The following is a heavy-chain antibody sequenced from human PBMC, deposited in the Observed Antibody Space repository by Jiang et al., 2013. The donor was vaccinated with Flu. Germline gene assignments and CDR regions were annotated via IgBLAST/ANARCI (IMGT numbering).Heavy chain of an antibody. D-gene: IGHD1-7*01. CDR2: IYWDNDK. CDR3: AHRRLGAGDWNYGDFDY. J-gene: IGHJ4*02. Sequence: CLALIYWDNDKRYNPSLKNRLTITKDTSKNLVFLTMTNLDPVDTATYYCAHRRLGAGDWNYGDFDYWGQGTLVTVSS. V-gene: IGHV2-5*02.